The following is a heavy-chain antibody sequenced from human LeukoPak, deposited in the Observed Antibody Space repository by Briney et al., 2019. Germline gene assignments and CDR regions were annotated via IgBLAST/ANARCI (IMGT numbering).Heavy chain of an antibody. CDR3: ARGKLGAHYDFWSGYFSSYYYYYMDV. V-gene: IGHV3-30*04. D-gene: IGHD3-3*01. CDR2: ISYDGSNK. Sequence: GGSLRLSCAASGFTFSSYAMHWVRQAPGKGLEWVAVISYDGSNKYYADSVKGRFTISRDNSKNTLYLQMNSLRAEDTAVYYCARGKLGAHYDFWSGYFSSYYYYYMDVWGKGTTVTVSS. CDR1: GFTFSSYA. J-gene: IGHJ6*03.